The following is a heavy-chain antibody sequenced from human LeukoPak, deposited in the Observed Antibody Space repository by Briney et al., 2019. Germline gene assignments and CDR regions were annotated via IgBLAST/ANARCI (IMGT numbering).Heavy chain of an antibody. CDR1: GGSFSGYY. V-gene: IGHV4-34*01. D-gene: IGHD6-6*01. Sequence: SETLSLTCAVYGGSFSGYYWSWIRQPPGKGLEWIGEINHSGSTNYNPSLQSRVTISVDTSKNQFSLKLSSVTAADTAVYYCARGRGAARFLDYWGQGTLVTVSS. CDR3: ARGRGAARFLDY. J-gene: IGHJ4*02. CDR2: INHSGST.